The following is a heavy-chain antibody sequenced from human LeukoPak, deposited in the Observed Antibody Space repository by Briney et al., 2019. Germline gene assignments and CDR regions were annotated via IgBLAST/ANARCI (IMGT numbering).Heavy chain of an antibody. J-gene: IGHJ6*03. V-gene: IGHV4-39*07. CDR3: ARIKKGDYMDV. CDR2: IHFIGIT. CDR1: GGSINSSSYY. D-gene: IGHD3-16*01. Sequence: SETLSLTCTVSGGSINSSSYYWGWIRQPPGKGLEWIGSIHFIGITYYNPSLKSRITISVDTSKNQSSLRLNSVIAADTAVYYCARIKKGDYMDVWGKGTTVTVS.